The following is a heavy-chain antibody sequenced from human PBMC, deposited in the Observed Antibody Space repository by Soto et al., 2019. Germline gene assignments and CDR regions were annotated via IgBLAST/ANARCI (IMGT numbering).Heavy chain of an antibody. CDR3: ARGRGYSYGPYYFDY. Sequence: QVPLQESGPGLVKPSQTLSLTCTVSGGSISSEGYYWSWFRQLPGKGLEWIGDIYYSGTTYHNPSLRSRLTISGDASKNQFSLKLSSVTDADTALYYCARGRGYSYGPYYFDYWGQGTLVTVPS. J-gene: IGHJ4*02. D-gene: IGHD5-18*01. CDR2: IYYSGTT. CDR1: GGSISSEGYY. V-gene: IGHV4-31*03.